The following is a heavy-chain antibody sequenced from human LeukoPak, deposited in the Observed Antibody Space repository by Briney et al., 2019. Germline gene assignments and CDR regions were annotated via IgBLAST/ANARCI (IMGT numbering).Heavy chain of an antibody. J-gene: IGHJ4*02. D-gene: IGHD2-15*01. CDR1: GFTVRSNY. CDR2: IYSSGST. V-gene: IGHV3-66*01. CDR3: ARGSRDI. Sequence: RGSLRLSCAASGFTVRSNYMSWVRQAPGKGLEWVSVIYSSGSTYYADSVKGRFTISRDNSKNTLYLQMNSLRAEDTAVYYCARGSRDIWGQGTLVTVSS.